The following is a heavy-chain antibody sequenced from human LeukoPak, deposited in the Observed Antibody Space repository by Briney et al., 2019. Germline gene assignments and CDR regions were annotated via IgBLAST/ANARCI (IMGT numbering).Heavy chain of an antibody. CDR3: ARARYETRIWPKSRYDYYHYMDV. V-gene: IGHV1-3*03. D-gene: IGHD3-3*01. CDR1: GYTFTTYT. CDR2: INASNGNT. Sequence: ASVEVSCKASGYTFTTYTIHWVRQAPGQRLEWMGWINASNGNTKYSQEFQDRVTITRDTSASTAYMELSSLRSEDMAVYYCARARYETRIWPKSRYDYYHYMDVWGKGTTVTVSS. J-gene: IGHJ6*03.